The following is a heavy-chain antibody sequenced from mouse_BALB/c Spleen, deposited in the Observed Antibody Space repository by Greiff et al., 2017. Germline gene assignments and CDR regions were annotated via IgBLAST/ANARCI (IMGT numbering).Heavy chain of an antibody. CDR2: IWGGGST. CDR1: GFSLSRYS. J-gene: IGHJ1*01. D-gene: IGHD1-1*01. Sequence: VKVVESGPGLVAPSQSLSITCTVSGFSLSRYSVHWVRQPPGKGLEWLGMIWGGGSTDYNSALKSRLSISKDNSKSQVFLKMNSLQTDDTAMYYCARKANYGSSSWYFDVWGAGTTVTVSS. V-gene: IGHV2-6-4*01. CDR3: ARKANYGSSSWYFDV.